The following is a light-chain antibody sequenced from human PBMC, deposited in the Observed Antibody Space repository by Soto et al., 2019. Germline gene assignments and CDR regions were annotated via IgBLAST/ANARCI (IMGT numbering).Light chain of an antibody. J-gene: IGLJ2*01. CDR2: EVS. CDR1: SSDVGGYNY. CDR3: SSYAGSNNVV. V-gene: IGLV2-8*01. Sequence: QCALTQPPSAYGSPGQSVTISCTRTSSDVGGYNYVSWYQQHPGKAPKLMIYEVSKRPSGVPDRFSGSKSGNTASLTVSGLQAEDEADYYCSSYAGSNNVVFGGGTKLTV.